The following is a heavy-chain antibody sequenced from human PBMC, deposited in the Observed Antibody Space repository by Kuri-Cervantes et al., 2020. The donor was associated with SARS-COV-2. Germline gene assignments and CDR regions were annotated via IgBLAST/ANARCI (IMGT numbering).Heavy chain of an antibody. CDR3: ARGDGRWLATKQDY. CDR2: ISYDGSNK. D-gene: IGHD6-19*01. CDR1: GFTFSSYS. V-gene: IGHV3-30*04. J-gene: IGHJ4*02. Sequence: LSLTCAASGFTFSSYSMHWVRQAPGKGLEWVAVISYDGSNKYYADSVKGRFTISRDNSKHTLYLQMNGLRAEDTAVYYCARGDGRWLATKQDYWGQGTLVTVSS.